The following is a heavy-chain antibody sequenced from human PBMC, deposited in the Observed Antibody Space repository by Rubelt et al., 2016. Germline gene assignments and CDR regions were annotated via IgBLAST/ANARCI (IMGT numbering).Heavy chain of an antibody. Sequence: QVQLQQWGAGLLKPSETLSLTCAVYGGSFSGYYWSGIRQPPGKGLEWIGEINHSGSTNYNPSLKSRVTISVDTSTTQFSLKLSSVTAADTAVYYCARGKEGLGVTMMDYWGQGTLVTVSS. V-gene: IGHV4-34*01. D-gene: IGHD3-22*01. CDR2: INHSGST. J-gene: IGHJ4*02. CDR1: GGSFSGYY. CDR3: ARGKEGLGVTMMDY.